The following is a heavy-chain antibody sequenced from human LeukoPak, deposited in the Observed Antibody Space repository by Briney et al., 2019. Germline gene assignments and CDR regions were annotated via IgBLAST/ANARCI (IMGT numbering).Heavy chain of an antibody. V-gene: IGHV4-31*03. D-gene: IGHD5-12*01. CDR2: IYYSGTT. CDR3: ARATGYSGYSTYIYYFDY. CDR1: GGSISSGGYY. J-gene: IGHJ4*02. Sequence: PSQTLSLTCTVSGGSISSGGYYWSWIRQHPGKGLEWIGYIYYSGTTCYNPSLKSRLTISVDTSKNQFSLKLSSVTAADTAVYYCARATGYSGYSTYIYYFDYWGQGTLVTVSS.